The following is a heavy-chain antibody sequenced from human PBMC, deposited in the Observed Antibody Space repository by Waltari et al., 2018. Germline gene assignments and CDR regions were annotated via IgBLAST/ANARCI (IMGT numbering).Heavy chain of an antibody. CDR2: INAGNGNT. J-gene: IGHJ3*02. V-gene: IGHV1-3*01. CDR1: GYTFTSYA. Sequence: QVQLVQSGAEVKKPGASVKVSCKASGYTFTSYAMHWVRQAPGQRLEWMGWINAGNGNTKYSQEFHGRVTITRATSASTAYMELSSLRSEDTAVYYCATPIYVPNDAFDIWGQGTMVTVSS. CDR3: ATPIYVPNDAFDI. D-gene: IGHD3-16*01.